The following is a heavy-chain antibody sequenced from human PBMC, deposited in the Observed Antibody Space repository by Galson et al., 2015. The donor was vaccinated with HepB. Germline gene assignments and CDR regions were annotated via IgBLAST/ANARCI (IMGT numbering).Heavy chain of an antibody. CDR3: ARESTVVVPAAPQRYYYYYMDV. D-gene: IGHD2-2*01. CDR1: GFTFSSYG. V-gene: IGHV3-33*01. J-gene: IGHJ6*03. CDR2: IWYDGGNK. Sequence: SLRLSCAASGFTFSSYGMHWVRQAPGKGLEWVAVIWYDGGNKYYADAVKGRFTISRDNSKNTLYLQMNSLRAEDTAVYYCARESTVVVPAAPQRYYYYYMDVWGRGTTVTVSS.